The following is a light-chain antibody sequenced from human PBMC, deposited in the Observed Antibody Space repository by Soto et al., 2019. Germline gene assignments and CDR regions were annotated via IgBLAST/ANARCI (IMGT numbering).Light chain of an antibody. CDR3: QQSYSTTYT. CDR2: AAS. V-gene: IGKV1-39*01. CDR1: QSISSY. J-gene: IGKJ2*01. Sequence: DIQMTQSPSSLSASVGDRVTITCRASQSISSYLNWYQQKPGKAPKLLIYAASSLQSGVPSRFSGSGSGTGVRRGSGGVQGGDVATYYCQQSYSTTYTFGQGTKLEIK.